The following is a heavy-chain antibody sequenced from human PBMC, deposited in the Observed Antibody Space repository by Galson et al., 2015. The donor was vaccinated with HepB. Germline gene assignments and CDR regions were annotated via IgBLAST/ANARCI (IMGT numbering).Heavy chain of an antibody. CDR3: ARDSRMGYGSGKDY. CDR2: ISSSSSTI. J-gene: IGHJ4*02. CDR1: GFTFSSYS. Sequence: SLRLSCAASGFTFSSYSMNWVRQAPGKGLEWVSYISSSSSTIYYADSVKGRFTISRDNAKNSLYLQMNSLRDEDTAVYYCARDSRMGYGSGKDYWGQGTLVTVSS. V-gene: IGHV3-48*02. D-gene: IGHD3-10*01.